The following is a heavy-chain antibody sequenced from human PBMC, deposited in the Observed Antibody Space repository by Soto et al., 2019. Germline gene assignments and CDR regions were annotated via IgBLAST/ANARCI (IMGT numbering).Heavy chain of an antibody. CDR3: VRDDGYYYDGLDI. CDR1: GGSISGYH. D-gene: IGHD3-22*01. J-gene: IGHJ3*02. CDR2: MHTGGTT. Sequence: QVQLQESGPGLVKPSETLSLTCTVSGGSISGYHWSWIRQPAGKGLDWIGRMHTGGTTDYNPSLKSRVTMSVDTSKKQFFLKLSSVTAADTAVYYCVRDDGYYYDGLDIWGQGTKVTVS. V-gene: IGHV4-4*07.